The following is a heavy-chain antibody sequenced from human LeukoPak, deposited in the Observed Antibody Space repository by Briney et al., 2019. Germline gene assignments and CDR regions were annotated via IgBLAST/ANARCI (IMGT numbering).Heavy chain of an antibody. CDR2: IKEDGSAK. CDR3: AKCTSGSCYSPLDY. D-gene: IGHD2-15*01. Sequence: GGSLRLSCAASGFTFSDYWIDWVRQAPGKGLEWVANIKEDGSAKNYLDSVKGRFTISRDNAKNSLYLQMNNLRAEDTAVYYCAKCTSGSCYSPLDYWGQGTLVTVSS. CDR1: GFTFSDYW. J-gene: IGHJ4*02. V-gene: IGHV3-7*01.